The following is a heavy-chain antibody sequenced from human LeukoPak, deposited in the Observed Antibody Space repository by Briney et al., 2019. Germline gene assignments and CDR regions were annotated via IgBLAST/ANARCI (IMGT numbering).Heavy chain of an antibody. J-gene: IGHJ4*02. D-gene: IGHD3-10*01. CDR2: IKQDGSEK. CDR3: AAGGGLTWFGGGTEFDY. V-gene: IGHV3-7*01. CDR1: GFTFTTYW. Sequence: GGSLRLSCAASGFTFTTYWMGWVRQAPGKGLEWVANIKQDGSEKYYVDSVKGRSTISRENAKNSLSLQMNSLKADDTAVYYCAAGGGLTWFGGGTEFDYWGQGTLVTVSS.